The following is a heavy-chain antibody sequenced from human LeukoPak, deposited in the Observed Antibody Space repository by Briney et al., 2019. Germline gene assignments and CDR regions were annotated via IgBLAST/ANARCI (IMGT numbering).Heavy chain of an antibody. CDR1: GFTFSNYW. J-gene: IGHJ4*02. D-gene: IGHD4-23*01. Sequence: GGSLRLSCAASGFTFSNYWMHWVRQAPGKGLVWVSRINTDGSTTDYADSVKGRFTISRDNAKNTVYLQMSSLRAEDTGVYYCESSGNSGHWGQGTLVTVSS. CDR2: INTDGSTT. V-gene: IGHV3-74*01. CDR3: ESSGNSGH.